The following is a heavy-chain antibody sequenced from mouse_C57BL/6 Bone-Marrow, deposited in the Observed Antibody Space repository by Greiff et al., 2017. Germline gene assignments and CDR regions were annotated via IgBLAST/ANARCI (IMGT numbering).Heavy chain of an antibody. CDR2: IYPGNGST. CDR1: GYTFTSYW. J-gene: IGHJ1*03. CDR3: ARPYYVNYWYFDV. Sequence: QVQLQQPGAELVKPGASVKMSCKASGYTFTSYWITWVKQRPGQGLEWIGDIYPGNGSTNYNEKFKCKATLTVDTSSSTAYVQLSSLTSEDSAVYYCARPYYVNYWYFDVWGTGTTVTVSS. V-gene: IGHV1-55*01. D-gene: IGHD2-10*01.